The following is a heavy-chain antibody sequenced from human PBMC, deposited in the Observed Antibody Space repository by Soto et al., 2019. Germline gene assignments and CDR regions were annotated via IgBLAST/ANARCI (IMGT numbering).Heavy chain of an antibody. CDR3: ARRYCSSGCYYYYYGMDV. J-gene: IGHJ6*02. CDR2: IIPIFGTA. V-gene: IGHV1-69*13. CDR1: GGTFSSYA. D-gene: IGHD2-15*01. Sequence: SVKVSCKASGGTFSSYAISWVRQAPGQGLEWMGGIIPIFGTANYAQKFQGRVTITADESTSTAYMELSSLRSEDTAVYYCARRYCSSGCYYYYYGMDVWGQGTTVTVSS.